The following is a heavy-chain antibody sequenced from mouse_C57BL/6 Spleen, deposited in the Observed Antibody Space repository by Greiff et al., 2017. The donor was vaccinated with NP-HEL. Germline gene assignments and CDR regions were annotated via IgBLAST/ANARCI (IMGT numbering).Heavy chain of an antibody. CDR1: GYSITSGYY. CDR3: AIESTTLDY. J-gene: IGHJ2*01. Sequence: EVKLQESGPGLVKPSQSLSLTCSVTGYSITSGYYWNWIRQFPGHKLEWMGYISYDGSNNYNPSLKNRISITRDTSKNQFFLKLNSVTTAVTAICYCAIESTTLDYWGQGTTLTVSS. D-gene: IGHD1-1*01. V-gene: IGHV3-6*01. CDR2: ISYDGSN.